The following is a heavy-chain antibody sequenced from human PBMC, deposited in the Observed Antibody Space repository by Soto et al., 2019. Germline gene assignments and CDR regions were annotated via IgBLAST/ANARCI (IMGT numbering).Heavy chain of an antibody. CDR3: ARVGGIAGTTSVGT. D-gene: IGHD1-20*01. CDR1: GGSISSGGYY. J-gene: IGHJ5*02. V-gene: IGHV4-31*01. Sequence: QVQLQESGPGLVKPSQTLSLTCTVSGGSISSGGYYWSWIRQHPGKGLEWIGYIYYSGSTYYNPSLKSIVTISVDTSKNQFSLKLRSVTAADTAVYYCARVGGIAGTTSVGTWGQGTLVTVSS. CDR2: IYYSGST.